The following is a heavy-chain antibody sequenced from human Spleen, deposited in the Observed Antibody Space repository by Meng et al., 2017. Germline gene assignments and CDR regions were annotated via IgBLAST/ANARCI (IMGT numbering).Heavy chain of an antibody. D-gene: IGHD3-16*01. CDR2: TQHRSKWYN. CDR3: ARVGAGGVLDF. J-gene: IGHJ4*02. Sequence: QVQLQQSGPGLVKPSQTLSLTCAISGDSVSSNSPASNWIRQSPSRGLEWLGRTQHRSKWYNDYAVSMKSRITINPDTSKNQFSLQLNSVTPEDTAVYYCARVGAGGVLDFWGQGTLVTVSS. V-gene: IGHV6-1*01. CDR1: GDSVSSNSPA.